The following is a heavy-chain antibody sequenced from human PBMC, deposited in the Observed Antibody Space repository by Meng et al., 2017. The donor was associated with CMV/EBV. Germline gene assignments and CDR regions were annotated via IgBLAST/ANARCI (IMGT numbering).Heavy chain of an antibody. V-gene: IGHV4-59*01. J-gene: IGHJ4*02. CDR3: ARDRNRNLDY. CDR1: GDSISSYY. CDR2: IYYVGSA. Sequence: GSLRLSCTVPGDSISSYYWAWIRQPPGKGLEWIGSIYYVGSANYGRSLSGRVTISMDTSKNQFSLKVSPVTTADTAMYYCARDRNRNLDYWGQGTLVTVSS.